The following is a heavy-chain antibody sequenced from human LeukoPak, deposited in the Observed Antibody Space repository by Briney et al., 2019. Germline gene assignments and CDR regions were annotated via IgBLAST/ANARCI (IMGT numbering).Heavy chain of an antibody. CDR3: ARESTYCSGGSCYRRPFDY. V-gene: IGHV4-30-4*08. J-gene: IGHJ4*02. D-gene: IGHD2-15*01. Sequence: SQTLSLTCTVSGGSISSGDYYWSWIRQPPGKGREWIGYIYYSGSTYYNPSLKSRVTISVDTSKNQFSLKLSSVTAADTAVYYCARESTYCSGGSCYRRPFDYWGQGTLVTVS. CDR2: IYYSGST. CDR1: GGSISSGDYY.